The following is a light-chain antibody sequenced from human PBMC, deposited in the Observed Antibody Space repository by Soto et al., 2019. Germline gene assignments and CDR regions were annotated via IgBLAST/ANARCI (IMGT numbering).Light chain of an antibody. CDR2: DVS. CDR3: CSYTGRYVL. CDR1: SSDVGGCNY. V-gene: IGLV2-11*01. J-gene: IGLJ2*01. Sequence: QSALTQPRSVSGSPGRSVTISCTGTSSDVGGCNYVSWYQQHPGKAPKLMIYDVSERPSGVPDRFSGSKSGNTASLTISGLQTEDEADYYCCSYTGRYVLFGGGTKLTVL.